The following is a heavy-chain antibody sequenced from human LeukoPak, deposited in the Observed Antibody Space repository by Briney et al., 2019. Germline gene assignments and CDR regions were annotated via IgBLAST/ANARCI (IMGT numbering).Heavy chain of an antibody. CDR1: GFTFSRYS. Sequence: GGSLRLSCAVSGFTFSRYSMNWVCQAPGKGLEWVSYISGGTSNIDYADSVKGRFAISRDNAKNSLYLQMNSLRDEDTAVYYCAREWRGCSSTSCYLHFDYWGQGTLVTVSS. D-gene: IGHD2-2*01. J-gene: IGHJ4*02. CDR3: AREWRGCSSTSCYLHFDY. V-gene: IGHV3-48*02. CDR2: ISGGTSNI.